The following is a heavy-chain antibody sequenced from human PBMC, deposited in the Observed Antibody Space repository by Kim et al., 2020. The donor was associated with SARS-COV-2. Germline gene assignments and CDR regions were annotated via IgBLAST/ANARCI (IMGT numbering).Heavy chain of an antibody. D-gene: IGHD6-19*01. CDR1: GFTFDDYA. CDR3: AKDTASGIAVAGLYYGMDV. CDR2: ISWNSGSI. V-gene: IGHV3-9*01. J-gene: IGHJ6*02. Sequence: GGSLRLSCAASGFTFDDYAMHWVRQAPGKGLEWVSGISWNSGSIGYADSVKGRFTISRDNAKNSLYLQMNSLRAEDTALYYCAKDTASGIAVAGLYYGMDVWGQGTTVTVSS.